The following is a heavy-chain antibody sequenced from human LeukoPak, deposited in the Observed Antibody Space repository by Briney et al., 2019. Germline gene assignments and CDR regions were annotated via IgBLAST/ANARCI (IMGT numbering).Heavy chain of an antibody. D-gene: IGHD3-3*01. CDR2: IRTKPYGGTT. V-gene: IGHV3-49*03. J-gene: IGHJ4*02. CDR3: TRGSDTIFGVARDGFDS. CDR1: GFTLGDYV. Sequence: GGSLRLSCTASGFTLGDYVGSWFGKAPGKGLEWVGFIRTKPYGGTTEYAASVKGRFTISRDDSESIAYLQMNSLKTEDTAVYYCTRGSDTIFGVARDGFDSWGQGTLVTVSS.